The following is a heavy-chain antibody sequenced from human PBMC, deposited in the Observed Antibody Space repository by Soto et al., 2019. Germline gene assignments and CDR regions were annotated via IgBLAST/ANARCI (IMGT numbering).Heavy chain of an antibody. V-gene: IGHV3-9*01. J-gene: IGHJ4*02. D-gene: IGHD3-3*01. Sequence: EVQLVESGGGLVQPGRSLRLSCAASGFTFDDYAMHWVRQAPGKGLEWVSGISWNSGTIGYAASVRGRFTISRDNAKNSLFLQMNSLRAQDTALYYCAKDYDFWSGCFDYWGQGTLVNVSS. CDR2: ISWNSGTI. CDR1: GFTFDDYA. CDR3: AKDYDFWSGCFDY.